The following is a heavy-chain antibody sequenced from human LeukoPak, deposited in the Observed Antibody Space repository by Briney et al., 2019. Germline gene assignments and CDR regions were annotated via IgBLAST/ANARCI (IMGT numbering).Heavy chain of an antibody. CDR2: IYYSGST. J-gene: IGHJ4*02. CDR1: GGSISSYY. V-gene: IGHV4-59*01. CDR3: AMGGGEPGFDY. Sequence: PSETLSLTCTVSGGSISSYYWSWIRQPPGKGLEWSGYIYYSGSTNYNPSLKSRVTLSVDTSKNQFSLKLSSVTAADPAVYYCAMGGGEPGFDYWGQGTLVTVSS. D-gene: IGHD1-14*01.